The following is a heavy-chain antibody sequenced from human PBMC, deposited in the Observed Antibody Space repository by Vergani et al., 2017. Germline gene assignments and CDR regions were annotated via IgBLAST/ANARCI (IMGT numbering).Heavy chain of an antibody. J-gene: IGHJ4*02. V-gene: IGHV4-59*01. CDR2: IYYSGST. CDR1: GGSISSYY. Sequence: QVQLQESGPGLVKPSENLSLTCTVSGGSISSYYWSWIRQPPGKGLEWIGYIYYSGSTNYNPSLKSRVTISVDTSKNQFSLKLSSVTAADTAVYYCATYSGYDFLFDYWGQGTLVTVSS. CDR3: ATYSGYDFLFDY. D-gene: IGHD5-12*01.